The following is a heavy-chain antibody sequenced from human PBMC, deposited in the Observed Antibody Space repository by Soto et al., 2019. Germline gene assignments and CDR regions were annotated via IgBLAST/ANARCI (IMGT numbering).Heavy chain of an antibody. CDR1: GFTFSIYA. CDR2: ISYDATNK. CDR3: AKGRAGYTPISYYSGMDV. V-gene: IGHV3-30*04. J-gene: IGHJ6*02. D-gene: IGHD5-12*01. Sequence: GGSLRLSCSASGFTFSIYAMHWIRQTPGKGLEWVAVISYDATNKYYADSVKGRFTISRDNSKNTLYLQMNSLRAEDTAVYYFAKGRAGYTPISYYSGMDVWGQGTTVTVS.